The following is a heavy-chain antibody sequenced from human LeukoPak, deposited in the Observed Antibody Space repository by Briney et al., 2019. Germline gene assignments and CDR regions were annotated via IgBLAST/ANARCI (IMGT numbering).Heavy chain of an antibody. J-gene: IGHJ4*02. V-gene: IGHV3-20*04. CDR1: GFTFDDYG. CDR3: ARDRGPVGATTGFDY. CDR2: INWNGGST. D-gene: IGHD1-26*01. Sequence: GGSLRLSCAASGFTFDDYGMSWVRQAPGKGLEWGSGINWNGGSTGYADSVKGRFTISRDNAKNSLYLQMNSLRAEDTALYYCARDRGPVGATTGFDYWGQGTLVTVSS.